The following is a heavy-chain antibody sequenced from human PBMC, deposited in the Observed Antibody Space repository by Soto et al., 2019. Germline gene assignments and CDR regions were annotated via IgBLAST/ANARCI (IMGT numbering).Heavy chain of an antibody. Sequence: QVQLQESGPGLVKPSETLSLTCTVSGGSVSSGSYYWSWIRQPPGKGLEWIGYIYYSGSTNYNPSHKCRVTISVDTSRNQFSPKLSSVTAADTAVYYCARGIEGWYQGRYYYGMDVWGQGTTVTVSS. CDR3: ARGIEGWYQGRYYYGMDV. CDR1: GGSVSSGSYY. D-gene: IGHD6-19*01. V-gene: IGHV4-61*01. CDR2: IYYSGST. J-gene: IGHJ6*02.